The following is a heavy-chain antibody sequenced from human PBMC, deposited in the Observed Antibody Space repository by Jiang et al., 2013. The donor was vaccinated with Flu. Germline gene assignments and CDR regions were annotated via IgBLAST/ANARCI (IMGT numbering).Heavy chain of an antibody. CDR2: IYPADSDT. CDR3: ASGYRNKRLGHYFDY. V-gene: IGHV5-51*01. Sequence: VQLVESGAEVKKPGESLKISCKGSGYKFTSYWIGWVRQMPGKGLEWVGIIYPADSDTRNSPSFQGQVTISVDKSINTAFLQWSSLKASDTAMYYCASGYRNKRLGHYFDYWGQGTLVTVSS. J-gene: IGHJ4*02. D-gene: IGHD5-18*01. CDR1: GYKFTSYW.